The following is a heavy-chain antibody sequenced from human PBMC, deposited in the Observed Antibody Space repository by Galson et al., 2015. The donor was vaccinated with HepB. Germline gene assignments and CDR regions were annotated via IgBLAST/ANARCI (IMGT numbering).Heavy chain of an antibody. CDR2: IRSNAYGGTT. J-gene: IGHJ4*02. V-gene: IGHV3-49*04. CDR1: GFTFGDYA. Sequence: SLRLSCAASGFTFGDYAMSWVRQAPGKGLEWVGFIRSNAYGGTTEYAASVKGRFTISRDDSKSIAYLQMNSLKTEDTAVYYCMLFQPGRPTTTVTTSDGFGSYWGQGTLVTVSS. CDR3: MLFQPGRPTTTVTTSDGFGSY. D-gene: IGHD4-17*01.